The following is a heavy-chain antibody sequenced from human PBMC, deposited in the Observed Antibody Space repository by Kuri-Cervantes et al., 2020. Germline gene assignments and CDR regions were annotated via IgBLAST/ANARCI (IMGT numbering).Heavy chain of an antibody. D-gene: IGHD1-1*01. CDR1: GFTFSSYG. V-gene: IGHV3-30*03. J-gene: IGHJ4*02. CDR3: ARTLEMDYLFLAW. Sequence: GGSLRLSCAASGFTFSSYGMHWVRQAPGKGLGWVAVISYDGSNKYYADSVKGRFTISRDNSKNTLYLQMNSLRAEDTAVYYCARTLEMDYLFLAWWGQGTLVTVSS. CDR2: ISYDGSNK.